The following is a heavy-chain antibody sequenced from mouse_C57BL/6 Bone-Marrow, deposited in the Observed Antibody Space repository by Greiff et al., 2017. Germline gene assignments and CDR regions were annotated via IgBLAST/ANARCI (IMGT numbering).Heavy chain of an antibody. CDR3: ARRGDYCNSAWFAY. D-gene: IGHD2-1*01. V-gene: IGHV1-4*01. J-gene: IGHJ3*01. CDR1: GYTFTSYT. Sequence: VTLQQSGAELARPGASVKMSCKASGYTFTSYTMHWVKQRPGQGLEWIGYINPSSGYTKYNQKFKDKATLTADKSPSTAYMQLSSLPTDDSAVYYCARRGDYCNSAWFAYWGQGALVTVSA. CDR2: INPSSGYT.